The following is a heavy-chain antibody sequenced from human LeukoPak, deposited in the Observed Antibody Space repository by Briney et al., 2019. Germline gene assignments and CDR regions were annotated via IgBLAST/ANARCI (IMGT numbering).Heavy chain of an antibody. CDR3: VRKNSGSQYGDYYFDY. Sequence: GASVKVSCKTSGYTFSSHGISWVRQAPGQGLEWMGIINPRGGSTTYAQKFQGRVTMTRDPSTSTVYMELSSLRSGDTAEYYCVRKNSGSQYGDYYFDYWGQGTLVTVSS. V-gene: IGHV1-46*01. CDR1: GYTFSSHG. CDR2: INPRGGST. J-gene: IGHJ4*02. D-gene: IGHD1-26*01.